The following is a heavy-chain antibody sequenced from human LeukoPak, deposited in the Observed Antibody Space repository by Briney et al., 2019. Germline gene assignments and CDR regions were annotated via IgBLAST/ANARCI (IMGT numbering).Heavy chain of an antibody. D-gene: IGHD1-1*01. CDR1: GASFSDRY. Sequence: SETLSLTCAVYGASFSDRYWTWIRQPPGKGLEWIGEIDQSRSTKCNPSLKGRVTISLDTSKNQFSLDLTSVTAADTAIYYCAASSQLGSYNWFDHWGQGTPVTVSS. V-gene: IGHV4-34*01. CDR3: AASSQLGSYNWFDH. CDR2: IDQSRST. J-gene: IGHJ5*02.